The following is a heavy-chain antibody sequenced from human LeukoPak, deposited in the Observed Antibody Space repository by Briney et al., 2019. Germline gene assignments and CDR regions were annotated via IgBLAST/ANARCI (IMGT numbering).Heavy chain of an antibody. D-gene: IGHD2-15*01. CDR2: IYYSGST. CDR3: ARDRCSGGSCSIDY. Sequence: PSETLSLTCTVSGGSISSSSYYWGWIRQPPGKGLEWIGSIYYSGSTYYNPSLKSRVTISVDTSKNQFSLKLSSVTAADTAVYYCARDRCSGGSCSIDYWGQGTLVTVSS. V-gene: IGHV4-39*07. J-gene: IGHJ4*02. CDR1: GGSISSSSYY.